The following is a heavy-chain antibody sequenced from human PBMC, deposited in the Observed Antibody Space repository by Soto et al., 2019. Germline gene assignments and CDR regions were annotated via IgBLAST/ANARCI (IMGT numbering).Heavy chain of an antibody. J-gene: IGHJ4*02. D-gene: IGHD3-22*01. CDR2: IDNNGGKT. V-gene: IGHV3-64*02. CDR1: GLIFSNYA. Sequence: GGSLRLSCVVAGLIFSNYAMHWVRQAPGKGLEYVSAIDNNGGKTYYADSVKGRFTISRDNSKNTLYLQMGSLRAEDMAVYYCARVFYHSGGNYYDYWGQGALVTVSS. CDR3: ARVFYHSGGNYYDY.